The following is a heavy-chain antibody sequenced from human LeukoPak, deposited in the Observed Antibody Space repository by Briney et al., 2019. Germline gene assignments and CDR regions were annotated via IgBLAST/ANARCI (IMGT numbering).Heavy chain of an antibody. CDR1: GYTFTSYY. CDR2: INPSGGST. D-gene: IGHD3-16*01. CDR3: ALGDAVTHYYYYMDV. Sequence: VASVKVSCKASGYTFTSYYMHWVRQAPGQGLEWMGIINPSGGSTSYAQKFQGRVTMTRDTPTSTVYMELSSLRSEDTAVYYCALGDAVTHYYYYMDVWGKGTTVTVSS. V-gene: IGHV1-46*01. J-gene: IGHJ6*03.